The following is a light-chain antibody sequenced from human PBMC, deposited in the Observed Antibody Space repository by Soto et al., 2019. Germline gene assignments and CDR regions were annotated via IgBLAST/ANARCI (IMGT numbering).Light chain of an antibody. CDR2: KAS. CDR3: QQYNSYST. Sequence: DIQMTQSPSTLSASVGDRVTFTCRASQSISSWLAWYQQKPGKAPKLLIYKASSLESGVPSRFSGSGSGTEVTLAISCPRPKDFATYYCQQYNSYSTFGQGTKVEIK. J-gene: IGKJ1*01. CDR1: QSISSW. V-gene: IGKV1-5*03.